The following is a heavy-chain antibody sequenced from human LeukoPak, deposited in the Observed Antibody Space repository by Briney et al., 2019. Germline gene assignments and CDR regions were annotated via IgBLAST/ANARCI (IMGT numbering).Heavy chain of an antibody. J-gene: IGHJ4*02. CDR3: VNGQWLVGGSDFDY. CDR1: RFTFSNYA. D-gene: IGHD6-19*01. CDR2: ISPDGSKK. V-gene: IGHV3-30*03. Sequence: PGGSLRLSCVTSRFTFSNYAMHWVRQAPGKGLEWVTLISPDGSKKYYADSVKGRFTISRDNSRNTLYLQMNALRPGDTAIYHCVNGQWLVGGSDFDYWGQGTLVTVSS.